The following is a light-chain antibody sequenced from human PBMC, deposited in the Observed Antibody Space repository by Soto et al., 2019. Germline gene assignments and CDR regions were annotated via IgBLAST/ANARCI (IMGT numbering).Light chain of an antibody. Sequence: DIHRRHSPSTRSGSVVDRVTITVRASQTISSWLAWYQQKPGKAPKLLIYRASTLKSGVPSRFSGSGSGTEFTLTISSLQPDDFATYYCQHYNSYSEAFGQGTKVDIK. J-gene: IGKJ1*01. V-gene: IGKV1-5*03. CDR1: QTISSW. CDR3: QHYNSYSEA. CDR2: RAS.